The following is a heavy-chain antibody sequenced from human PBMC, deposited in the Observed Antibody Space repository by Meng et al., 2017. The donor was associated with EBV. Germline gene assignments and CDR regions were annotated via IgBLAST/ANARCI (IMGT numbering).Heavy chain of an antibody. J-gene: IGHJ4*02. V-gene: IGHV1-69*01. D-gene: IGHD3-10*01. CDR1: GGAFRSDA. Sequence: QGRLVRSGAEVTQPGSSVKVSCKTSGGAFRSDAISWVRQAPGQGLEWMGGLIPMSDAPHYAQKFQGRVTITADESTSTHYMDLSGLRSEDTAVYYCASESGRGFTPDYWGQGTLVTVSS. CDR3: ASESGRGFTPDY. CDR2: LIPMSDAP.